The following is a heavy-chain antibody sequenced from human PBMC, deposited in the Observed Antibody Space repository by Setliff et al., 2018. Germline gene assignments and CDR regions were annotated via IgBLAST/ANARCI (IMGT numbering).Heavy chain of an antibody. Sequence: GASVKVSCKASGGTLRTYAFNWVRQAPGQGLEWVGGILPLFGSATYARKFQGRVTITADESTSTTYMEVSSLTSEDTAVYYCARASKGLYCGSDCFYTFDSWGPGTLVTVSS. CDR1: GGTLRTYA. CDR3: ARASKGLYCGSDCFYTFDS. D-gene: IGHD2-21*02. V-gene: IGHV1-69*13. J-gene: IGHJ4*02. CDR2: ILPLFGSA.